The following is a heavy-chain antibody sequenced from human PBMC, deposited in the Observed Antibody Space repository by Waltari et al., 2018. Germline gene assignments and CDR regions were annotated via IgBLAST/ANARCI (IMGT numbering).Heavy chain of an antibody. V-gene: IGHV4-34*01. Sequence: QVQLQQWGAGLLKPSETLSLTCAVYGGSFRGYYWSWIRQPPGKGLEWIGEINHSGSTNNNPSLKSRVTISVDTSKNQFSLKLSSVTAADTAVYYCARGIAVAGTLNYFDYWGQGTLVTVSS. J-gene: IGHJ4*02. D-gene: IGHD6-19*01. CDR1: GGSFRGYY. CDR3: ARGIAVAGTLNYFDY. CDR2: INHSGST.